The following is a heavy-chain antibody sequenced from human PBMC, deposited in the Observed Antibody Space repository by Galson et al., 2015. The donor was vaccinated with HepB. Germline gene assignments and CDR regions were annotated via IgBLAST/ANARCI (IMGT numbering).Heavy chain of an antibody. Sequence: SLRLSCAASGFTFSSYAMSWVRQAPGKGLEWVSAISGSGGSTYYADSVKGRLTISRDNSKNTLYLQMNNLRAEDTAVYYCAKGGWQQLVHDAFNIWGQGTMVTVSS. CDR2: ISGSGGST. V-gene: IGHV3-23*01. J-gene: IGHJ3*02. CDR3: AKGGWQQLVHDAFNI. CDR1: GFTFSSYA. D-gene: IGHD6-13*01.